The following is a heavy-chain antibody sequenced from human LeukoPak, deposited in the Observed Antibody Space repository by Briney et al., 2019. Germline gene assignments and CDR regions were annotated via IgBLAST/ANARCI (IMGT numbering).Heavy chain of an antibody. CDR3: ASLLPSIAARSPGDY. J-gene: IGHJ4*02. CDR2: IYYSGST. CDR1: GGSISSSSYY. V-gene: IGHV4-39*01. Sequence: SETLSLTCTVSGGSISSSSYYWGWIRQPPGKGLEWIGSIYYSGSTYYNPSLKSRVTISVDTSKNQFSLKLSSVTAADTAVYYCASLLPSIAARSPGDYWGQGTLVTVSS. D-gene: IGHD6-6*01.